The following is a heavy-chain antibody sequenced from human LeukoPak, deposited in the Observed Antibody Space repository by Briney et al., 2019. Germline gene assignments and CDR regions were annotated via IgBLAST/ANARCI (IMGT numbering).Heavy chain of an antibody. V-gene: IGHV1-8*01. CDR3: AGGRGMIVSGWFDP. CDR1: GYTFTSYD. CDR2: MNPNSGNT. J-gene: IGHJ5*02. Sequence: ASVKVSCKASGYTFTSYDINWVRQATGHGLEWMGWMNPNSGNTGYAQKFQGRVTMTRNTSISTAYMELSSLRSEDTAVYYCAGGRGMIVSGWFDPWGQGTLVTVSS. D-gene: IGHD3-22*01.